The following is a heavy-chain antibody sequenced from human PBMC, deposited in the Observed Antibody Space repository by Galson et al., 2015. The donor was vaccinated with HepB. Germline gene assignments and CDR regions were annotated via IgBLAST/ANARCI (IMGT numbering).Heavy chain of an antibody. D-gene: IGHD3-3*01. V-gene: IGHV1-8*01. J-gene: IGHJ6*02. CDR3: ARGYLEWLLSGYYYSGMDV. CDR2: MNPNSGNT. Sequence: SVKVSCKASGFTFTSYDINWVRQATGQGLEWMGWMNPNSGNTGYAQKFQGRVTMTRNTSISTAYMELSSLRAEDTAVYYCARGYLEWLLSGYYYSGMDVWGQGTTVTVSS. CDR1: GFTFTSYD.